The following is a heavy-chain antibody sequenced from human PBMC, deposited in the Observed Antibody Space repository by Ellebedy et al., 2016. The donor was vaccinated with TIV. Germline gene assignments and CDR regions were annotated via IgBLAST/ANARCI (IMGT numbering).Heavy chain of an antibody. Sequence: AASVKVSCKASGYTDTSYGISWVRQAPGQGLEWMGWISAYNGHTHYAQKHPGRVTMTTDTSTSTGYMELRSLRSDDTAVYNCATTTRTISLWFDYWGQGTLVTVSS. D-gene: IGHD1-1*01. CDR2: ISAYNGHT. V-gene: IGHV1-18*04. CDR1: GYTDTSYG. CDR3: ATTTRTISLWFDY. J-gene: IGHJ4*02.